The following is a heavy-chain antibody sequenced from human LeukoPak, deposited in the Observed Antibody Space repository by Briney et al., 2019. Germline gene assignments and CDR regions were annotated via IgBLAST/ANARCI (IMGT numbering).Heavy chain of an antibody. J-gene: IGHJ4*02. D-gene: IGHD3-10*01. Sequence: GGSLRLSCEASGFTFSSYAMHWVRQAPGKGLEWVAVIWYDGSYKYYADSVKGRFTISRDTSKSTLYLQMNSLRAKDTAVCFCAREWFGELLYRYFDYWGQGTLVTVSS. CDR1: GFTFSSYA. V-gene: IGHV3-30*04. CDR3: AREWFGELLYRYFDY. CDR2: IWYDGSYK.